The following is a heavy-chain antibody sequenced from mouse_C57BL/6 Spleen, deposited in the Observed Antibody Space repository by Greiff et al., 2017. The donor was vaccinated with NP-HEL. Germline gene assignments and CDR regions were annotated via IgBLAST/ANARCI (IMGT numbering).Heavy chain of an antibody. CDR3: RHYYGSSYAMDY. CDR2: INPSTGGT. CDR1: GYSFTGYY. Sequence: LVESGPELVKPGASVKISCKASGYSFTGYYMNWVKQSPEKSLEWIGEINPSTGGTTSNQKFKAKATLTVDKSSSTAYMQLKSLTSEDSAVYYCRHYYGSSYAMDYWGQGTSVTVSS. V-gene: IGHV1-42*01. J-gene: IGHJ4*01. D-gene: IGHD1-1*01.